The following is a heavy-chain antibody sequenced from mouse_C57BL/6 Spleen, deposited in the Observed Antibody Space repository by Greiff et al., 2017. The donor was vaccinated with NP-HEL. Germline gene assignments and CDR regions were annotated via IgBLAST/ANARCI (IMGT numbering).Heavy chain of an antibody. CDR2: IYPGSGST. CDR1: GYTFTSYW. CDR3: AREGPTTGYFDV. V-gene: IGHV1-55*01. J-gene: IGHJ1*03. Sequence: QVQLQQPGAELVKPGASVKMSCKASGYTFTSYWITWVKQRPGQGLEWIGDIYPGSGSTNYNEKFKSKATLTVDTSSSTAYMQLSSLTSEDSAVYYCAREGPTTGYFDVWGTGTTVTVSS. D-gene: IGHD1-1*01.